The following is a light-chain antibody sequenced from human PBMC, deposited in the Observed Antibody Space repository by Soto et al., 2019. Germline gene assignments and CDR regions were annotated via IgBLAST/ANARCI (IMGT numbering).Light chain of an antibody. J-gene: IGKJ1*01. CDR3: QQCDDWPRT. Sequence: EIVMTQSPATLSVSPGERATLSCRASQRVGNNFAWYQQKPGQAPRLLIHGASIRATGVPARFSGSGSGTEFTLTISSLQSEDFAVYYCQQCDDWPRTFGQGTKVEIK. V-gene: IGKV3-15*01. CDR1: QRVGNN. CDR2: GAS.